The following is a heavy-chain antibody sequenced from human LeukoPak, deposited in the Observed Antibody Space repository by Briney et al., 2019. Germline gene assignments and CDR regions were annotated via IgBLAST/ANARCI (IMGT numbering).Heavy chain of an antibody. V-gene: IGHV3-21*04. CDR2: ISSSSSYI. D-gene: IGHD3-3*01. J-gene: IGHJ3*02. CDR1: GFTFSSYT. CDR3: AKDLTIFGVTKEPIGAFDI. Sequence: GGSLRLSCAASGFTFSSYTMNWVRQAPGKGLEWVSSISSSSSYIYYADSVKGRFTISRDNAKNSLYLQMNSLRAEDTAVYYCAKDLTIFGVTKEPIGAFDIWGQGTMVTVSS.